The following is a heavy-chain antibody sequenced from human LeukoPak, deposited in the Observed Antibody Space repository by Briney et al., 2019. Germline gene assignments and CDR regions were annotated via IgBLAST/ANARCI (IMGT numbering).Heavy chain of an antibody. CDR3: ARRLDSSGYRSFDY. CDR2: IYDSEYP. D-gene: IGHD3-22*01. CDR1: GASIRSGDFF. Sequence: PSQTLSLTCSVSGASIRSGDFFWSCIRQHPGKGLEWIGNIYDSEYPYYNPALRSRVTISVDTSENQFSLRLNSVTAADTAVYYCARRLDSSGYRSFDYWGQGTLVTVSS. J-gene: IGHJ4*02. V-gene: IGHV4-31*03.